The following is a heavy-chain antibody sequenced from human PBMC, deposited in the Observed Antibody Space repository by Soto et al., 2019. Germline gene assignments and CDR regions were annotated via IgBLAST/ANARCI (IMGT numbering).Heavy chain of an antibody. CDR2: ISGSGGST. V-gene: IGHV3-23*01. Sequence: EVQLLESGGGLVQPGGSLRLSCAASGFTFSSYAMSWVRQAPGKGLEWVSAISGSGGSTYYADSVKGRFTISRDNSKNTLYLQMNSLRAEDTAVYYCAKGAYGSYAPPGAFDIWGQGTMVTVSS. CDR1: GFTFSSYA. J-gene: IGHJ3*02. CDR3: AKGAYGSYAPPGAFDI. D-gene: IGHD2-2*01.